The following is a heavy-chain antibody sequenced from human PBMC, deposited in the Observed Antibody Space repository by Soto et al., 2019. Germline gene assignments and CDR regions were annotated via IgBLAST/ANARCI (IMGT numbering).Heavy chain of an antibody. V-gene: IGHV3-33*01. CDR2: IWYDGRSK. CDR1: GFTFSNYG. CDR3: GRVDRYYGMDV. Sequence: QAQLVESGGGVVQPGRSLRLSCAASGFTFSNYGLHWVRQAPGKGLEWVADIWYDGRSKNYVDSVKGRFTISRDNSKNTLYLEMNSLRAEDSAVYYCGRVDRYYGMDVWGQGTTVTVSS. J-gene: IGHJ6*02.